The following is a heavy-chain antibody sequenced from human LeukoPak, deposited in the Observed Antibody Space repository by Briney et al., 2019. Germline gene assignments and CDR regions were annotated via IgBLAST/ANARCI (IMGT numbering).Heavy chain of an antibody. CDR3: ARGSSGWYLDAFDI. D-gene: IGHD6-19*01. Sequence: PGGSLRLSCAASGFTFSIYWMHWVRQAPGKGLVWVSRINSDGSSTSCADSVKGRFTISRDNARNTQYLQMNSLRAEDTAVYYCARGSSGWYLDAFDIWGQGTMVTVSS. CDR2: INSDGSST. J-gene: IGHJ3*02. CDR1: GFTFSIYW. V-gene: IGHV3-74*01.